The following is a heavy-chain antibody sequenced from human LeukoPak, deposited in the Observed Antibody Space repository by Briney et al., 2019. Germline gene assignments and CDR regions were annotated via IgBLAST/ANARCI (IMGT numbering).Heavy chain of an antibody. V-gene: IGHV3-48*01. CDR2: ISSSSTI. CDR1: GFTFSSYS. J-gene: IGHJ4*02. CDR3: ARGNYYDSSGYYGY. Sequence: PGGSLRLSCAASGFTFSSYSMNWVRQAPGKGLEWVSYISSSSTIYYADSVKGRFTISRDNAKNSLYLQMNSLRAEDTAVYYCARGNYYDSSGYYGYWGQGTLVTVSS. D-gene: IGHD3-22*01.